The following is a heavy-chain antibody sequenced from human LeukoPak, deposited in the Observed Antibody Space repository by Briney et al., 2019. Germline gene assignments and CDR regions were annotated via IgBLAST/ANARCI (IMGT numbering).Heavy chain of an antibody. V-gene: IGHV3-53*01. D-gene: IGHD3-3*01. CDR2: IYSGGST. Sequence: GGSLRLSCAASGFTVSSNYMSWVRQAPGKGLEWVSVIYSGGSTYYADSVKGRFTISRDNSKNTLYLQMNSLRAEDTAVYYCARATYDFWSGPNFDYWRQGTLVTVSS. CDR3: ARATYDFWSGPNFDY. J-gene: IGHJ4*02. CDR1: GFTVSSNY.